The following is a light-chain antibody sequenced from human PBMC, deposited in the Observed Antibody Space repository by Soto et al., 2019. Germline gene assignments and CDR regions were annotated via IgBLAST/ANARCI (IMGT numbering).Light chain of an antibody. Sequence: QSALTQPASVSGSPGQSITISCTGTSSDIGRYNLVSWYQQHPGKAPKLIIYEDIERPSGVSDRFSGSKSGNTASLTISGLKNEDEADYYCCSYAGGASVVFGGGTKLTVL. CDR3: CSYAGGASVV. CDR1: SSDIGRYNL. V-gene: IGLV2-23*01. CDR2: EDI. J-gene: IGLJ2*01.